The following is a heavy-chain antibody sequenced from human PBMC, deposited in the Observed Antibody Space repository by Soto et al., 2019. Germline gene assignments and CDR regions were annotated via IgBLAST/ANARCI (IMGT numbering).Heavy chain of an antibody. D-gene: IGHD3-10*01. CDR3: AKAGRWDRGVIDY. V-gene: IGHV3-30*18. J-gene: IGHJ4*02. Sequence: QVQLVESGGGVVQPGRSLRLSCAASGFTFSSYGMHWVRQAPGKGLEWVAVISYDGSNKYYADSVKGRFTISRDNYKNTLYLQMNSLRAEDTAVYYCAKAGRWDRGVIDYWGQGTLVTVSS. CDR1: GFTFSSYG. CDR2: ISYDGSNK.